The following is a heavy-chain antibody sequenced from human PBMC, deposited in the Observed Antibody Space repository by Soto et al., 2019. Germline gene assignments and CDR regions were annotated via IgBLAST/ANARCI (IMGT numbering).Heavy chain of an antibody. Sequence: VASVKVSCKASGYTFTGYYMHWVRQAPGQGLEWMGWINPNSGGTNYAQKFQGRVTMTRDTSISTAYMELSRLRSDDTAVYYCARGGTAMVQLYYFDYWGQGTLVTVSS. V-gene: IGHV1-2*02. D-gene: IGHD5-18*01. CDR2: INPNSGGT. CDR3: ARGGTAMVQLYYFDY. J-gene: IGHJ4*02. CDR1: GYTFTGYY.